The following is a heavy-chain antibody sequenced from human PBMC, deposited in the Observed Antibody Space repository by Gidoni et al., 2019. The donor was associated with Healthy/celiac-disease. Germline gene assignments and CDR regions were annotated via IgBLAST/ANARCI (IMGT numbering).Heavy chain of an antibody. CDR1: VFTFDDYA. J-gene: IGHJ4*02. Sequence: EVQLVESGGGWVQPGRSLRLSCAASVFTFDDYAMHWVRQAPGKGLEGVSGSSWNSGSIGYADSVKGRFTISRDNAKNSLYLQMYSLRAEDTAFYYCAKDYYYDSSAYLDYWGQGTLVTVSS. CDR3: AKDYYYDSSAYLDY. D-gene: IGHD3-22*01. V-gene: IGHV3-9*01. CDR2: SSWNSGSI.